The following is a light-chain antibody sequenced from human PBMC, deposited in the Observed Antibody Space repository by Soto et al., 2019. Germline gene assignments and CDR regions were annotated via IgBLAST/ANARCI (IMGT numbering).Light chain of an antibody. V-gene: IGKV1-5*03. Sequence: IKMNLSLSALSGSVGDRVTITCRASQGISIWIVWYQQKPFRVPKLLMYTASNFEIGVPSRFSSSGSGTELSLTISSLQPEDVATYYGKKYYSYLRTFGQVAKVVIK. J-gene: IGKJ1*01. CDR3: KKYYSYLRT. CDR2: TAS. CDR1: QGISIW.